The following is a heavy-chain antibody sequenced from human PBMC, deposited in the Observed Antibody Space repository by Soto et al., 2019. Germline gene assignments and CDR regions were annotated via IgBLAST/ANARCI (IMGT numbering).Heavy chain of an antibody. CDR3: ATSGECGGDCYVYRMDV. Sequence: VKVSCKASGGSFSSFAISWVRQAPGQGLEWMGGIIPIFGAPNYGQKFQGRVTITADESTSTAFMELSSLRSDDSAVYYCATSGECGGDCYVYRMDVWGQGTTVTVSS. CDR2: IIPIFGAP. V-gene: IGHV1-69*01. CDR1: GGSFSSFA. J-gene: IGHJ6*02. D-gene: IGHD2-21*02.